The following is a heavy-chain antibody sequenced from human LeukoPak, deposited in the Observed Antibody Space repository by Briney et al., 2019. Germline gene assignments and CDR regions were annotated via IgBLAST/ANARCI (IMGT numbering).Heavy chain of an antibody. D-gene: IGHD5-12*01. V-gene: IGHV1-2*02. J-gene: IGHJ4*02. CDR2: INPNSGGT. CDR3: ARVSRYSGYGGFDY. CDR1: GHTFTGYY. Sequence: ASVKVSCKASGHTFTGYYMHWVRQAPGQGLEWMGWINPNSGGTNYAQKFQGRVTMTRDTSISTAYMELSRLRSDDTAVYYCARVSRYSGYGGFDYWGQGTLVTVSS.